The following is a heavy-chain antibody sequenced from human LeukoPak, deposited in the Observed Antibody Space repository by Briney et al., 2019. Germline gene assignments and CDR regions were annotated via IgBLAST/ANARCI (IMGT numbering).Heavy chain of an antibody. D-gene: IGHD1-7*01. V-gene: IGHV3-23*01. CDR3: ARETKIDY. CDR2: MIISGGST. J-gene: IGHJ4*02. Sequence: QPGGSLRLSCEASGFTFSSYAMTWVRQVPGKGLEWVSSMIISGGSTYYADSVKGRFTISRDNSKITLHLQMNSLRVEDTALYYCARETKIDYWGQGALVTVSS. CDR1: GFTFSSYA.